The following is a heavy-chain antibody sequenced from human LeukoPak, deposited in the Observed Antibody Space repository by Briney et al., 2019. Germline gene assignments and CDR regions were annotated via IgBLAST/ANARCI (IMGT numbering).Heavy chain of an antibody. V-gene: IGHV4-39*01. D-gene: IGHD1-26*01. J-gene: IGHJ5*02. Sequence: PSETLSLTCTVSGGSISSSSYYWGWIRQPPGKGLEWIGSIYYSGSTYYNPSLKSRVTISVDTSKNQLSLKLSSVTAADTAVYYCARGRVGATTTWFDPWGQGTLVTVSS. CDR2: IYYSGST. CDR1: GGSISSSSYY. CDR3: ARGRVGATTTWFDP.